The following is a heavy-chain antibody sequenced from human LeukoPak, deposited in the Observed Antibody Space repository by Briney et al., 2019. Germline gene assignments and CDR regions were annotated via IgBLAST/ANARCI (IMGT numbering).Heavy chain of an antibody. CDR2: ICSSSISI. D-gene: IGHD4-17*01. CDR1: GFNFSSDS. Sequence: GGSLSLSCAASGFNFSSDSKNWVRQAPGKRLEWVSSICSSSISIQYADSVRGRFTISRDNTKNSLYLQMDSLTADDTAVYFCACLRGPSDYWGQGTLVTVSS. V-gene: IGHV3-21*01. CDR3: ACLRGPSDY. J-gene: IGHJ4*02.